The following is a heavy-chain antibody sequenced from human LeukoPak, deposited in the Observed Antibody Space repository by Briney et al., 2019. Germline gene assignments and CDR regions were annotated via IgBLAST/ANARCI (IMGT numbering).Heavy chain of an antibody. J-gene: IGHJ4*02. V-gene: IGHV4-4*07. Sequence: SETLSLTCTVSGVSLTNYYWAWIRQPAGKGLEWIGRMYISGSTNYNPSLKSRVTISIDKANNQFSLKLRSVTAADTAVYYCARDYLVGAPLDSWGQGTQVTVSS. CDR2: MYISGST. CDR1: GVSLTNYY. CDR3: ARDYLVGAPLDS. D-gene: IGHD1-26*01.